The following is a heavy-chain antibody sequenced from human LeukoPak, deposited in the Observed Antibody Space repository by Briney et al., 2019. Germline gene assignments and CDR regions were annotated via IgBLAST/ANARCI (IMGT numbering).Heavy chain of an antibody. CDR1: GYTFASYD. CDR2: MNPNSGST. V-gene: IGHV1-8*01. CDR3: ARSTESSAPYYYYHMDV. D-gene: IGHD2-2*01. J-gene: IGHJ6*03. Sequence: GASVKVSCKXSGYTFASYDINWVRQTTGHRLEWMGWMNPNSGSTGYSQKFQGRVTMTRDTSINTAYMELSNLRSEDTAVYYCARSTESSAPYYYYHMDVWGEGTTVTVSS.